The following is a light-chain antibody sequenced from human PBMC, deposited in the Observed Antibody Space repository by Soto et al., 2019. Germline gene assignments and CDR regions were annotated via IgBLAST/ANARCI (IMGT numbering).Light chain of an antibody. CDR3: QQYGGSPRT. J-gene: IGKJ1*01. Sequence: EIVLTQSPGTLSLSPGERGTLSCRASQSVGTSLAWYQQKPGQAPRLLIYGASNRATGIPDRFSGSGSGTDFTLTISKLEPEDFAVYHCQQYGGSPRTFGQGTKVDI. CDR1: QSVGTS. V-gene: IGKV3-20*01. CDR2: GAS.